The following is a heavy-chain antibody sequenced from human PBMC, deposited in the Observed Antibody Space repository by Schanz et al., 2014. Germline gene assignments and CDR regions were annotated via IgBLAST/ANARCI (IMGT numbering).Heavy chain of an antibody. CDR2: ISGDGTTT. Sequence: EVQLVESGGGFVQPGGSLRLSCAASGFTFSVYWMHWVRQPPGKGLVSVSRISGDGTTTSYADSVRGRFTISRDNSRNTVYLQMNNVGVDDTATYYCVKTDAGWRFDYWGQGTLVTVSS. D-gene: IGHD6-19*01. J-gene: IGHJ4*02. CDR3: VKTDAGWRFDY. V-gene: IGHV3-74*01. CDR1: GFTFSVYW.